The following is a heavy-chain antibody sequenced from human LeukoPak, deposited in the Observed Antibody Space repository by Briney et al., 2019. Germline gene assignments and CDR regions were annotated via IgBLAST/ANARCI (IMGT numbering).Heavy chain of an antibody. J-gene: IGHJ1*01. CDR2: INHSGST. Sequence: PSETLSLTCAVYGGSFSGYYWSWIRQPPGKELEWIGEINHSGSTNYNPSLKSRVTISVDTSKNQFSLKLSSVTAADTAVYYCARGPPTTALTYFQHWGQGTLVTVSS. CDR1: GGSFSGYY. CDR3: ARGPPTTALTYFQH. V-gene: IGHV4-34*01. D-gene: IGHD1-26*01.